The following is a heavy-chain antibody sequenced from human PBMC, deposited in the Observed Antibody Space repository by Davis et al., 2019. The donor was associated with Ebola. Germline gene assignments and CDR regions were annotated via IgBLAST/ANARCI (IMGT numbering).Heavy chain of an antibody. Sequence: GGSLRLSCAASGFSFSTCAISWVRQVPGTGLEWVSGISGSGNGDGPYYADSVKGRFTISRDNSKNTVYLQMHSLRAEDTAIDYCAKNRYSGAYNYFDFWGQGTLVSVSS. CDR2: ISGSGNGDGP. J-gene: IGHJ4*02. V-gene: IGHV3-23*01. D-gene: IGHD6-25*01. CDR1: GFSFSTCA. CDR3: AKNRYSGAYNYFDF.